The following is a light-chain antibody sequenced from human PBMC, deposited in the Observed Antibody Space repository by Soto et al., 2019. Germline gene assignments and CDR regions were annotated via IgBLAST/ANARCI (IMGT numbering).Light chain of an antibody. V-gene: IGKV3-20*01. J-gene: IGKJ5*01. CDR2: GAS. CDR1: QSVSSSY. CDR3: QRYGSSPLIT. Sequence: ESVLTQSPGTLSLSPGERATLSCRASQSVSSSYLAWYQQKPGQAPRLLIYGASSRATGIPARFSGSGSGTDFTLTISRLEPEDFAVYFCQRYGSSPLITFGQGTRLEIK.